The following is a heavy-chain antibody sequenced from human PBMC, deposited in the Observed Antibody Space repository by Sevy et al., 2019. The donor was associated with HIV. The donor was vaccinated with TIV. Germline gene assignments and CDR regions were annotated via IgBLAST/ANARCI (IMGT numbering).Heavy chain of an antibody. CDR1: GGSVSSYY. J-gene: IGHJ4*02. Sequence: SETLSLTCTVSGGSVSSYYWSWIRQPTGKGLEWIGRIYPTGGTNYNPSLKSRVTMSVDTSKNQFSPKLSSVTAADTAAYFCARDYYGDYAWVVDDWGQGTLVTVSS. CDR3: ARDYYGDYAWVVDD. CDR2: IYPTGGT. D-gene: IGHD4-17*01. V-gene: IGHV4-4*07.